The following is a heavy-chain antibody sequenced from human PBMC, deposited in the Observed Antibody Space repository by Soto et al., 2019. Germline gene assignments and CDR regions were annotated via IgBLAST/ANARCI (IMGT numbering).Heavy chain of an antibody. CDR2: ISSNGGST. J-gene: IGHJ4*02. V-gene: IGHV3-64D*08. D-gene: IGHD6-19*01. Sequence: GGSLRLSCSASGFTFSSYAMHWVRQAPGKGLEYVSAISSNGGSTYYADSVKGRFTISRDNSKNTLYLQMSSLRAEDTAVYYCVKDERVSSGWYPYFDYWGQGTLVTVSS. CDR1: GFTFSSYA. CDR3: VKDERVSSGWYPYFDY.